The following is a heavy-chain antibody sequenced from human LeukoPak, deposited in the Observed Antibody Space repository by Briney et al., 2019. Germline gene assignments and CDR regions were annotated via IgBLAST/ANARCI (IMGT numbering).Heavy chain of an antibody. CDR2: IKQDGREK. CDR1: GFTFSSYW. V-gene: IGHV3-7*04. J-gene: IGHJ3*02. CDR3: AREVGATNAFDI. Sequence: PGGSLILSCAASGFTFSSYWMSWVRQAPGKGLEWVANIKQDGREKYYVDSVKGRFTISRDNAKNSLYLQMNTLRAEDTAVYYCAREVGATNAFDIWGQGTMVTVSS. D-gene: IGHD1-26*01.